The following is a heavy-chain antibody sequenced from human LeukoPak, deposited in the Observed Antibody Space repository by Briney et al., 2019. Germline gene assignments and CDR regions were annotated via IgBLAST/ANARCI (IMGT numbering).Heavy chain of an antibody. CDR3: ARRDISSGWSFDY. CDR1: GGSISNYH. D-gene: IGHD6-19*01. J-gene: IGHJ4*02. Sequence: PSETLSLTCTVSGGSISNYHWSWIRQPAGKGLEWIGQIHTSGSTNYNPPLKSRVTMSIDTPENQLSLTIRSVTAADTAVYYCARRDISSGWSFDYWGQGTPVTVSS. V-gene: IGHV4-4*07. CDR2: IHTSGST.